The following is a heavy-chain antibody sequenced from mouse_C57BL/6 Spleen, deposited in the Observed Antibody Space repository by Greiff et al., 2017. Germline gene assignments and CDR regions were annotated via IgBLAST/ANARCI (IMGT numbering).Heavy chain of an antibody. Sequence: VQLQHSGAELVRPGASVKLSCTASGFNIKDYYMHWVKQRPEQGLEWIGRIDPEDGDTEYAPKFQGKATMTADTSSNTAYLQLSSLTSEDTAVYYCTRQLRLRGAMDYWGQGTSVTVSS. J-gene: IGHJ4*01. CDR1: GFNIKDYY. D-gene: IGHD3-2*02. CDR2: IDPEDGDT. V-gene: IGHV14-1*01. CDR3: TRQLRLRGAMDY.